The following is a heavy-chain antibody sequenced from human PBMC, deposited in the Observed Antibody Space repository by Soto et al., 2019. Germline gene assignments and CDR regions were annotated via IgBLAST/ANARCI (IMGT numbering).Heavy chain of an antibody. Sequence: KLACKTSGYSFTVYYRRWRIHTPGQGLEWMGWINPNSGGTNYAQKFQGWVTMTRDTSISTAYMELSRLRSDDTAVYYCARDARGDEAPMDYWGQGTLVTVPQ. CDR1: GYSFTVYY. CDR3: ARDARGDEAPMDY. CDR2: INPNSGGT. V-gene: IGHV1-2*04. J-gene: IGHJ4*02. D-gene: IGHD3-10*01.